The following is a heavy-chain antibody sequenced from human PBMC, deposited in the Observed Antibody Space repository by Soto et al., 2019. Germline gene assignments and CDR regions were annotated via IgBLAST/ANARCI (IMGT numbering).Heavy chain of an antibody. Sequence: PSETLSLTCTVSGGSMSISTYYWGWIRQPPGKGLEWIGSIYYSGSTYYNPSLKSRFTISVDTSKNQFSLNLSSVTAADTAVYYRARRFIGTFDIWGQGTMVTVSS. CDR3: ARRFIGTFDI. J-gene: IGHJ3*02. V-gene: IGHV4-39*01. CDR1: GGSMSISTYY. CDR2: IYYSGST.